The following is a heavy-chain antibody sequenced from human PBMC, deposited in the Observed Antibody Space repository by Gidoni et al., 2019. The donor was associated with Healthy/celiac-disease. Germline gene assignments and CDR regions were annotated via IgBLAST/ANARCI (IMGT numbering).Heavy chain of an antibody. J-gene: IGHJ6*02. CDR3: ARDSSSSPPYYYYGMDV. Sequence: QVQLVESGGGVVQPGRSLRPSCAPSGFTFSSSAMHWVRQAPGKGLEWVAVISYDGSNKYYADSVKGRFTISRDNSKNTLYLQMNSLRAEDTAVYYCARDSSSSPPYYYYGMDVWGQGTTVTVSS. D-gene: IGHD6-6*01. CDR2: ISYDGSNK. CDR1: GFTFSSSA. V-gene: IGHV3-30-3*01.